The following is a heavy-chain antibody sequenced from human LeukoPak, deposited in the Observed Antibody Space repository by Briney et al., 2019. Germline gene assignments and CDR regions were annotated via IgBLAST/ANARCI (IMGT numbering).Heavy chain of an antibody. CDR3: ARVAAAVWFDP. J-gene: IGHJ5*02. V-gene: IGHV4-31*03. CDR2: IYYSGST. CDR1: NDSITSGAYY. D-gene: IGHD6-13*01. Sequence: PSQTLSLTCTVSNDSITSGAYYWTWIRQHPGKGLEWIGYIYYSGSTYYNPSLKSRISMSVDTSKNQFSLKLSSVTAADTAVYYCARVAAAVWFDPWGQGTLVTVSS.